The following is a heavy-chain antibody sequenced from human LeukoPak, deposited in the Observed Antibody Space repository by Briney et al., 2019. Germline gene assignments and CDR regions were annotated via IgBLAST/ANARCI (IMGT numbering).Heavy chain of an antibody. J-gene: IGHJ4*02. V-gene: IGHV1-18*01. Sequence: ASVKVSCTASGYTFTSYGISWVRQAPGQGLEWMGWISAYNGNTNYAQKFQGRVTMTTDTSTSTAYMELRSLRSDDTAVYYCARGGDIAVAGTMDFDYWGQGTLVTVSS. CDR3: ARGGDIAVAGTMDFDY. D-gene: IGHD6-19*01. CDR2: ISAYNGNT. CDR1: GYTFTSYG.